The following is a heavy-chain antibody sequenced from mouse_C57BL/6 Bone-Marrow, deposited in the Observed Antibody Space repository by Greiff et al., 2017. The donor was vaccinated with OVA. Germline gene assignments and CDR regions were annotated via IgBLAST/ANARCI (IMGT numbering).Heavy chain of an antibody. CDR1: GYTFTSYW. J-gene: IGHJ4*01. CDR2: IDPSDSET. V-gene: IGHV1-52*01. Sequence: QVQLKQPGAELVRPGSSVKLSCKASGYTFTSYWMHWVKQRPIQGLEWIGNIDPSDSETHYNQKFKDKATLTVDKSSSTAYMQLSSLTSEDSAVYYGARTPRQLRAMDYWGQGTSVTVSS. D-gene: IGHD6-1*01. CDR3: ARTPRQLRAMDY.